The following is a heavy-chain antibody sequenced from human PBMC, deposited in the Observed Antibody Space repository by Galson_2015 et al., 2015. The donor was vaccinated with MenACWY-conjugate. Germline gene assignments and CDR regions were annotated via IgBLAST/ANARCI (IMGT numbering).Heavy chain of an antibody. CDR2: IIPGNGNT. J-gene: IGHJ4*02. V-gene: IGHV1-3*01. Sequence: SVKVSCKASGYTFTSHAIHWVRQAPGQRPEWIGWIIPGNGNTKYSQKFQGRVTITSDTSANTAYMEVSSLRSGDTAIYSCARGRGTQVPVVDYWGQGTLVTVSS. D-gene: IGHD2-15*01. CDR3: ARGRGTQVPVVDY. CDR1: GYTFTSHA.